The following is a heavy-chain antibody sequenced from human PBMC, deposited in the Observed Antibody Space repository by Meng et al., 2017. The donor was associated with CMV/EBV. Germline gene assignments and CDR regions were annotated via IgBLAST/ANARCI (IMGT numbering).Heavy chain of an antibody. D-gene: IGHD3-3*01. V-gene: IGHV5-51*01. CDR1: GYSFTSYW. J-gene: IGHJ6*02. CDR3: ARKSYYDFWSGPVDGMDV. Sequence: GESLKISCKGSGYSFTSYWIGWVRQMPGKGLEWMGIIYPVDSETRYSPSFQGQVTISADKSISTAYLQWSSLKASDTAMYYCARKSYYDFWSGPVDGMDVWGQGTTVTVSS. CDR2: IYPVDSET.